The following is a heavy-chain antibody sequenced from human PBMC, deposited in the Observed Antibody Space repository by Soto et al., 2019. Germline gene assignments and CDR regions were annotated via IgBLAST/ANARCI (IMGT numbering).Heavy chain of an antibody. V-gene: IGHV3-64*01. CDR1: GFTFSSYA. CDR2: ISSNGGST. D-gene: IGHD1-20*01. J-gene: IGHJ4*02. Sequence: GGSLRLSCAASGFTFSSYAMHWVRQAPGKGLEYVSAISSNGGSTYYANSVKGRFTISRDNSKNTLYLQMGSLRAEDMAVYYCARARNWHDRYFDYWGQGTLVTVSS. CDR3: ARARNWHDRYFDY.